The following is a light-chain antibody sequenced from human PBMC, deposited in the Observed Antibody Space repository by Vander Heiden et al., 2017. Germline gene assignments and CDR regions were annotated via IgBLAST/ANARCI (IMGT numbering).Light chain of an antibody. V-gene: IGKV1-5*03. CDR2: KAS. J-gene: IGKJ1*01. CDR3: QQYNNYPWT. Sequence: DIQMTQSPSTLSASVGDRVIITCRASQDIGTWLAWYQQKPGKAPKLLIYKASCLENGVPSRFSGGGSGTEFTLTISSLQPVDSATYYCQQYNNYPWTFGRGTKVEVK. CDR1: QDIGTW.